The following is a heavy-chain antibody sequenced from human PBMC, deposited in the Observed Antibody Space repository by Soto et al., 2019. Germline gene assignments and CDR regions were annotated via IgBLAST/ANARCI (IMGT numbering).Heavy chain of an antibody. V-gene: IGHV4-30-4*01. CDR3: ARVTGSRATGTWYGMDV. CDR1: GGSIRSGDYY. J-gene: IGHJ6*02. D-gene: IGHD6-13*01. CDR2: IYYSGDT. Sequence: QVQLQESGPGLLKPSQPLSLTCTVSGGSIRSGDYYWSWIRQHPGKGLEWSGYIYYSGDTYNNPPLKRRLTVTIHTSRNQFSMNLSSVTAADSAVYYWARVTGSRATGTWYGMDVWGQGTTVTVSS.